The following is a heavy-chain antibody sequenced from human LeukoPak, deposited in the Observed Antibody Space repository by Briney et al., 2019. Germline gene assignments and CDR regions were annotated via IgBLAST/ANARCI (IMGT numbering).Heavy chain of an antibody. V-gene: IGHV3-23*01. D-gene: IGHD3-3*02. J-gene: IGHJ4*02. Sequence: GGSLRLSCVVSGITVSNYGMTWVRQAPGKGLEWVSGIGESGGGTIYADSVKGRFTISRDNSMNTLYLQMTRLRAEDTAVCFCAKRVIEIQGFLVLAFHKEAYYFDNWGRGVLVTVSS. CDR2: IGESGGGT. CDR3: AKRVIEIQGFLVLAFHKEAYYFDN. CDR1: GITVSNYG.